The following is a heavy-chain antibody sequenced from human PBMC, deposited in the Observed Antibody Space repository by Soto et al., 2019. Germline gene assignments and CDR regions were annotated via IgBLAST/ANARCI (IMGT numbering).Heavy chain of an antibody. CDR3: ARLVVVAPVANV. CDR2: IFYTVTT. CDR1: GGSIAYNSYY. Sequence: SQSLSLTCSVSGGSIAYNSYYCGWIRQHPGKGLEWLGGIFYTVTTYYSPSLKDRVSISVDTSKNSFSLNLTSVTAADTAVYFCARLVVVAPVANVWGQGALVTVSS. J-gene: IGHJ4*02. V-gene: IGHV4-39*02. D-gene: IGHD2-2*01.